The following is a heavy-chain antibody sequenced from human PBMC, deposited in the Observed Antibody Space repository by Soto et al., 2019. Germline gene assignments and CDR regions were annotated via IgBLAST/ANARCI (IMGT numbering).Heavy chain of an antibody. J-gene: IGHJ6*02. CDR3: ESDCSSHTCYRQGGMDV. D-gene: IGHD2-2*02. CDR2: ISYDGSNK. Sequence: HPGGSLRLSCAASGFSLNSYAMHWVRQAPGKGLEWVAVISYDGSNKFYGDSVKGRFTISRDNSKNTVYLQMDSLRTKDTAVYYCESDCSSHTCYRQGGMDVWGQGTTVT. CDR1: GFSLNSYA. V-gene: IGHV3-30-3*01.